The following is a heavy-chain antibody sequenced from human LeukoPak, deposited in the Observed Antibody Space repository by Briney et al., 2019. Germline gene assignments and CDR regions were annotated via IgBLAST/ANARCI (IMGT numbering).Heavy chain of an antibody. Sequence: PSETLSLTCTDSGGSISSGGYYWGWIRQPPRKGLEWIASIYYSGSTYYNPSLKSRVTISVDTSKNQLSLKLSSLTAADTAVYYCARHEYSGSYYGLSWFDPWGQGTLVTVSS. CDR2: IYYSGST. D-gene: IGHD1-26*01. CDR3: ARHEYSGSYYGLSWFDP. V-gene: IGHV4-39*01. CDR1: GGSISSGGYY. J-gene: IGHJ5*02.